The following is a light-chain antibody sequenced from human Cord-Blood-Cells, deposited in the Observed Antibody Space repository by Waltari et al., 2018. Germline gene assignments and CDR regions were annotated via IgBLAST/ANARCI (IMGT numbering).Light chain of an antibody. V-gene: IGKV3-20*01. Sequence: VLPQSPATRSLSLGGRATFSCRASQTVSSSYLAWYQQKPGQAPRLLIYGASSRATGIPDRFSGSGSGTDFTLTISRLEPEDFAVYYCQQYGSSPRVTFGPGTKVDIK. CDR3: QQYGSSPRVT. J-gene: IGKJ3*01. CDR1: QTVSSSY. CDR2: GAS.